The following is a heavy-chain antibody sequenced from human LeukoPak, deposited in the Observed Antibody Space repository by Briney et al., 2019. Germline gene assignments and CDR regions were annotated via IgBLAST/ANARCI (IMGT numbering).Heavy chain of an antibody. CDR1: GFTLSTYW. J-gene: IGHJ6*02. CDR2: IKQDGSET. Sequence: GGSLRLSCAASGFTLSTYWMSWVRQAPEKGLEWVANIKQDGSETYYLDSVKGRFTISKDNAKNSLYLQMNSLRAEDTALYHCARNNGMDVWGQGTTVIVSS. V-gene: IGHV3-7*03. CDR3: ARNNGMDV.